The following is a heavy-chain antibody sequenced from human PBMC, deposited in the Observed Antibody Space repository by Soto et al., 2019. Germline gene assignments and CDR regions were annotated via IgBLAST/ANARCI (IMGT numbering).Heavy chain of an antibody. J-gene: IGHJ5*01. CDR1: GFTFSDHY. D-gene: IGHD4-17*01. Sequence: EVQLVESGGGLVQPGGSLRLSCVASGFTFSDHYMDWVRQTAGKGLEWVGRIRNKGNSYTTVYAASVKDRFPISRDDSNTSLYLQMNSLKTEDTAVYYCTRGPNFRYLVTTWDSWGQGTLVTVSS. CDR3: TRGPNFRYLVTTWDS. CDR2: IRNKGNSYTT. V-gene: IGHV3-72*01.